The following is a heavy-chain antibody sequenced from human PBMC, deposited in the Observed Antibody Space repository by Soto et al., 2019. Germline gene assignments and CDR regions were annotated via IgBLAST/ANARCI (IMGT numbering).Heavy chain of an antibody. D-gene: IGHD3-22*01. J-gene: IGHJ3*02. CDR2: IYHSGST. CDR3: ARVTYYYDSSGYYGGHDAFDI. Sequence: SETLSLTCAVSGGSISSGGYSWSWMRQPPGKGLEWIGYIYHSGSTYYNPSLKSRVTISVDRSKNQFSLKLSSVTAADTAVYYCARVTYYYDSSGYYGGHDAFDIWGQGTRVTVSS. V-gene: IGHV4-30-2*01. CDR1: GGSISSGGYS.